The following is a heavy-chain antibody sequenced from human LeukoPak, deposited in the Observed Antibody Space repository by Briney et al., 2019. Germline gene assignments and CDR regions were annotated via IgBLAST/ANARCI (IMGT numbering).Heavy chain of an antibody. Sequence: PSETLSLTCAVYGGSFSGYYWSWIRQPPGKELEWIGEINHSGSTNYNPSLKSRVTISVDTSKNQFSLKLSSVTAADTAVYYCARGRYYFDYWGQGTLVTVSS. J-gene: IGHJ4*02. CDR2: INHSGST. V-gene: IGHV4-34*01. CDR1: GGSFSGYY. CDR3: ARGRYYFDY.